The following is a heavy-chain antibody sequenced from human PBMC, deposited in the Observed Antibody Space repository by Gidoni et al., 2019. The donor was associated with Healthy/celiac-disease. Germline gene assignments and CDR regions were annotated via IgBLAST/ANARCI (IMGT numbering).Heavy chain of an antibody. CDR2: IYYSGST. CDR1: GGSISSSSYY. V-gene: IGHV4-39*01. J-gene: IGHJ3*02. Sequence: QLQLQESGPGLVKPSETLSLTCTVSGGSISSSSYYWGWIRQPPGKGLEWIGSIYYSGSTDYNPSLKSRVTISVDTSKNQFSLKLSSVTAADTAVYYCASTDIVVVVAAFAFDIWGQGTMVTVSS. D-gene: IGHD2-15*01. CDR3: ASTDIVVVVAAFAFDI.